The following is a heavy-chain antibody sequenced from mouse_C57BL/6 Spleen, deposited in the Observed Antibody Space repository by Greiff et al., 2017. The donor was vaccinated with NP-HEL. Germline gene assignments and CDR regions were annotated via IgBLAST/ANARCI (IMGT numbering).Heavy chain of an antibody. CDR1: GYAFSSSW. J-gene: IGHJ3*01. V-gene: IGHV1-82*01. D-gene: IGHD1-1*01. CDR2: IYPGDGDT. Sequence: LEESGPELVKPGASVKISCKASGYAFSSSWMNWVKQRPGKGLEWIGRIYPGDGDTNYNGKFKGKATLTADKSSSTAYMQLSSLTSEDSAVYFGARWGTTVVDNWFAYWGQGTLVTVSA. CDR3: ARWGTTVVDNWFAY.